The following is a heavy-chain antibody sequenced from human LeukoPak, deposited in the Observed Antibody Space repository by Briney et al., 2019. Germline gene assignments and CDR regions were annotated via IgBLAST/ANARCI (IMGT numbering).Heavy chain of an antibody. CDR1: GYTFTNYV. Sequence: ASVKVSCKASGYTFTNYVISWVRQATGQGLEWMGWMNPINGNTGYAQKFQGRVTMTRDTSISTAYMELRSLRSDDTAVYYCVRDGEGVAISVNYWFDPWGQGTLVTVSS. V-gene: IGHV1-8*02. J-gene: IGHJ5*02. D-gene: IGHD3-10*01. CDR3: VRDGEGVAISVNYWFDP. CDR2: MNPINGNT.